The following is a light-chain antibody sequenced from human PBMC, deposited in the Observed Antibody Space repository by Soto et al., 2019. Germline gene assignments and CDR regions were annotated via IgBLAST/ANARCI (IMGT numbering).Light chain of an antibody. Sequence: EIVITQSPATLSVSPGETATLSCLASQSVRYNLAWYQQKPCQGPRLLIYGALTRIAGIPARFSGSGYGTEFTLTICSLQSEDFVVYYCQQHKYCPPLTFAGETKVEI. CDR2: GAL. CDR1: QSVRYN. J-gene: IGKJ4*01. CDR3: QQHKYCPPLT. V-gene: IGKV3-15*01.